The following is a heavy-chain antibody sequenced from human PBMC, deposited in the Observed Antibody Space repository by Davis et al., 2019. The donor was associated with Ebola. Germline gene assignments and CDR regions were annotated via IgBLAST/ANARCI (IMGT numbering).Heavy chain of an antibody. CDR1: GFTFSAYA. Sequence: GGSLRLSCVASGFTFSAYAMSWVRQAPGKGLEWVAAISGGGTNTYYADSVKGRFTISRDNSKNTLYLQMNSLRADDTAVYYCARASTIFGVVIMFDPWGQGTLVTVSS. J-gene: IGHJ5*02. CDR2: ISGGGTNT. CDR3: ARASTIFGVVIMFDP. V-gene: IGHV3-23*01. D-gene: IGHD3-3*01.